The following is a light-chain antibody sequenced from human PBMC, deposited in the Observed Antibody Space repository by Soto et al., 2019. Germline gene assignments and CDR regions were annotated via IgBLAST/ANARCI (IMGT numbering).Light chain of an antibody. CDR1: SSNIGSHT. CDR3: AAWDDSLNGVV. J-gene: IGLJ2*01. CDR2: NTY. Sequence: QSVLTQPPSASGTPGQRVTISCSGSSSNIGSHTVNWYQQLPGTAPRLLIYNTYYRPSGVPDRFSGSKSGTSASLAISGLQSEDEADYYCAAWDDSLNGVVLGGGTKLTVL. V-gene: IGLV1-44*01.